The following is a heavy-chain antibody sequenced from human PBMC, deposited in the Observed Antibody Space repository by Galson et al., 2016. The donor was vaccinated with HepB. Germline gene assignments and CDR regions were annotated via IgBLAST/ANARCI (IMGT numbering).Heavy chain of an antibody. CDR3: ARIARGSSYTLGYFDL. Sequence: SLRLSCAASGFTFRSYAMSWVRQSTGKGLEWVAAIGTLHDPFFPYSVQGRFSISRENVKNSLYLQLNRLRAGDTAVYYCARIARGSSYTLGYFDLWGRGTLVTVSS. CDR2: IGTLHDP. V-gene: IGHV3-13*04. J-gene: IGHJ2*01. D-gene: IGHD6-13*01. CDR1: GFTFRSYA.